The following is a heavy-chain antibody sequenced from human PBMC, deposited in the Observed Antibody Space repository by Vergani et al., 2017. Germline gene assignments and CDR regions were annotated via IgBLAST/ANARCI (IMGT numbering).Heavy chain of an antibody. Sequence: QVQLQESGPGLLKPSQTLSLTCTVSGGSFSTGGQSWTCLRQSAGKGLEWIGRIYTSGATNYNPSLRSRAFMSVDRSKNQFSLKLSSVTAADTAVYYCARLYSTVVIGGFDPWGQGTLVTVSS. CDR2: IYTSGAT. J-gene: IGHJ5*02. V-gene: IGHV4-61*02. CDR1: GGSFSTGGQS. CDR3: ARLYSTVVIGGFDP. D-gene: IGHD3-22*01.